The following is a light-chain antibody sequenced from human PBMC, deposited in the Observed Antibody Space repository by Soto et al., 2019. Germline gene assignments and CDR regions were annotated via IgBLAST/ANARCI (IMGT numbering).Light chain of an antibody. CDR3: LQESNYPLT. J-gene: IGKJ4*01. CDR1: QGVRDD. Sequence: IRMTQSPSSLSASVGDRVTITCRASQGVRDDVGWYQQKPGKAPKLLIYSASTLQSGVPSRFSGSGSGTDFTLTISGLQTEDFATYYCLQESNYPLTFGGGTKVEIK. CDR2: SAS. V-gene: IGKV1-6*01.